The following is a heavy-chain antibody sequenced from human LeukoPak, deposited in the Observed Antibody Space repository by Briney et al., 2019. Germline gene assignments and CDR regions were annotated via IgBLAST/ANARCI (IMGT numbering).Heavy chain of an antibody. Sequence: ASVKVSCKASGYTFTSYGISWVRQAPGQGLEWMGWISAYNGNTNYAQKLQGRVTMTTDTSTSTAYMELRSLRSEDTAVYYCARSGLRYFDWLTRGALDIWGQGTMVTVSS. CDR2: ISAYNGNT. J-gene: IGHJ3*02. CDR1: GYTFTSYG. D-gene: IGHD3-9*01. CDR3: ARSGLRYFDWLTRGALDI. V-gene: IGHV1-18*01.